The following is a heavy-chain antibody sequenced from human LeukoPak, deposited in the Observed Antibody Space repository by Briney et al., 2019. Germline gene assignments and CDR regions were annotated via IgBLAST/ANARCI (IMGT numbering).Heavy chain of an antibody. V-gene: IGHV4-39*07. J-gene: IGHJ6*03. CDR1: GVSVSSGSYY. CDR2: VNHSGGT. D-gene: IGHD2-2*01. Sequence: KTSQTLSLTCTVSGVSVSSGSYYWSWIRQPPGKGLEWIGEVNHSGGTNYNPSLKRRVTISLDTSKNQFSLKLSSVTAADTAMYFCARGRTGYQLLPTKKNYSYYYVDVWGKGTSVTVSS. CDR3: ARGRTGYQLLPTKKNYSYYYVDV.